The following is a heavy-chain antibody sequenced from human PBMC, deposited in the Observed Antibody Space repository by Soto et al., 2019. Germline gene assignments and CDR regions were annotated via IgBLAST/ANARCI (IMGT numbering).Heavy chain of an antibody. D-gene: IGHD3-10*01. CDR1: GGTFSSYA. CDR2: IIPIFGTT. CDR3: ARDSPKSSGIAY. J-gene: IGHJ4*02. Sequence: SVKVSCKASGGTFSSYAINWVRQAPGQGLEWMGGIIPIFGTTNYAQKFQGRVTITADKSTSTAYMELSSLRSEDTAVYYCARDSPKSSGIAYWGQGXLVTVYS. V-gene: IGHV1-69*06.